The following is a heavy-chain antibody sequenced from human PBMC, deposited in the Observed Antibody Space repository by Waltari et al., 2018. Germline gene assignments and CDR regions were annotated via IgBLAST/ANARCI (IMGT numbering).Heavy chain of an antibody. CDR3: TRQPAGGKQWLLLKHAFDL. V-gene: IGHV4-34*01. Sequence: QVQLQQWGAGLLKPSETLSLTCAVYGGSFSVYYWTWIPQPPGKGLEWIGEINHSGSSNYNPSLRSRVAISVDTSKNQFSLNLNSLTAADTALYYCTRQPAGGKQWLLLKHAFDLWGQGTVVTVSS. J-gene: IGHJ3*01. D-gene: IGHD6-19*01. CDR1: GGSFSVYY. CDR2: INHSGSS.